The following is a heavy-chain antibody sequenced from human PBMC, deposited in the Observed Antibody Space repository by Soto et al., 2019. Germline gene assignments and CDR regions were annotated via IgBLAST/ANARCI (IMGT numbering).Heavy chain of an antibody. CDR3: ARVGRLRFFDY. D-gene: IGHD5-12*01. V-gene: IGHV3-13*04. CDR2: IGTAGDT. Sequence: EVQLVESGGGLVQPGGSLRLSCAASGFTFSSYAMHWVRQATGKGLEWVSAIGTAGDTYYPGSVKGRFTISRENAKNSLYLQMNSLRAGDTAVYYCARVGRLRFFDYWGQGTLVTVSS. J-gene: IGHJ4*02. CDR1: GFTFSSYA.